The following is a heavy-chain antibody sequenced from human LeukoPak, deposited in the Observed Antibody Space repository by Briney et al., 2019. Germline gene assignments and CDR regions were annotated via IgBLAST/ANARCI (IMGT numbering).Heavy chain of an antibody. CDR1: GFTFSSYS. CDR3: ARIMDLLGVHFDF. V-gene: IGHV3-21*01. D-gene: IGHD2-8*01. J-gene: IGHJ4*02. CDR2: ISSSSSYI. Sequence: GGSLRLSCAASGFTFSSYSMNWVRQAPGKGLEWVSSISSSSSYIYYADSVKGRFTISRDNAKNSLYLQTNSLRAEDTAMYYCARIMDLLGVHFDFWGQGTLVTVSS.